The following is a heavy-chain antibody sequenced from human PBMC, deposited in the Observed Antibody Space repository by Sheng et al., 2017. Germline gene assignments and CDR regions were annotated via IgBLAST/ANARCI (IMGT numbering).Heavy chain of an antibody. CDR3: ARGGGAEDNPYYFLWNFAL. Sequence: QVQLQESGPGLGEAFGDPVPHLRCLWLLHQQWFLXGLIRQTPGKGLEWIGSVYHSGSTYYNPSLKSRVTISVXTSNNQFSLRLSSVTAADAAIYYCARGGGAEDNPYYFLWNFALWGVAPWSLSPQ. CDR2: VYHSGST. D-gene: IGHD3-22*01. CDR1: LLHQQWFL. J-gene: IGHJ2*01. V-gene: IGHV4-38-2*01.